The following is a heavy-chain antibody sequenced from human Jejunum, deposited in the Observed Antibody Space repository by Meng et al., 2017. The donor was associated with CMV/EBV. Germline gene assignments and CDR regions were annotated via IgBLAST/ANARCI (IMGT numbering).Heavy chain of an antibody. CDR2: INTNTGNP. CDR3: ARDKIAVAGITGDY. V-gene: IGHV7-4-1*02. D-gene: IGHD6-19*01. J-gene: IGHJ4*02. CDR1: GYTFTSYA. Sequence: QAQLVQSGSELEKPXXSVKVXXKASGYTFTSYAMNWVRQAPGQGLEWMGWINTNTGNPTYAQGFTGRFVFSLDTSVSTAYLQISSLKAEDTAMYYCARDKIAVAGITGDYWGQGTLVTVSS.